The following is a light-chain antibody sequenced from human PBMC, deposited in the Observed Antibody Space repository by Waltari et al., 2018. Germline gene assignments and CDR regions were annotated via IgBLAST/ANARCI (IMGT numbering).Light chain of an antibody. CDR3: SSYAGSNIV. CDR2: EVT. CDR1: SSAVGGYNY. J-gene: IGLJ2*01. V-gene: IGLV2-8*01. Sequence: QSALTQPPSASGSPGQSVTLSCTGTSSAVGGYNYVSWYQQLPGKAPKLIIFEVTNRPSGVPDRFSGSKSGNTASLTVSGLQAEDEADYYCSSYAGSNIVFGGGTKLTVL.